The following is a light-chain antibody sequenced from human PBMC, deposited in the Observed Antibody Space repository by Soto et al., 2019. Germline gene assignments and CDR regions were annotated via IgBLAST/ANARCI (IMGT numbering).Light chain of an antibody. CDR2: DVN. Sequence: QPVLTQPASVAGAPGQSSTISCTGTMSDIGGYNFISWYQHHPGKAPKLVIYDVNNRPSGISYRFSGSKSGNTASLTISGLQAEDEADYYCASYTRNTTLVFGGGTKVTV. CDR3: ASYTRNTTLV. V-gene: IGLV2-14*01. CDR1: MSDIGGYNF. J-gene: IGLJ2*01.